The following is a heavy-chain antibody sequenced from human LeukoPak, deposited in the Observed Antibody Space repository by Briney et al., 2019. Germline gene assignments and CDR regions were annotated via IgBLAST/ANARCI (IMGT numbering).Heavy chain of an antibody. CDR3: ASKDDFWSGYNY. J-gene: IGHJ4*02. D-gene: IGHD3-3*01. CDR1: GFTFSSYS. Sequence: GGSLRLSCAAPGFTFSSYSMNWVRQAPGKGLEWVSSISSSSSYIYYADSVKGRFTISRDNAKNSLYLQMNSLRAEDTAVYYCASKDDFWSGYNYWGQGTLVTVSS. CDR2: ISSSSSYI. V-gene: IGHV3-21*01.